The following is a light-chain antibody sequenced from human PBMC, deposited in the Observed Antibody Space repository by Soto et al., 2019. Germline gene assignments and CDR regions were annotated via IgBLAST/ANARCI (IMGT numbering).Light chain of an antibody. CDR1: SSDVGNYNY. CDR2: DVN. J-gene: IGLJ1*01. CDR3: CSYAGSPYV. Sequence: QSALTQPRSVSGSPGQSVAISCTGTSSDVGNYNYVSWYQQHPAKAPKVIIYDVNKRPSGVPDRFSGSKSGNTASLTISGLQAEDEADYYCCSYAGSPYVFGTGTKLTVL. V-gene: IGLV2-11*01.